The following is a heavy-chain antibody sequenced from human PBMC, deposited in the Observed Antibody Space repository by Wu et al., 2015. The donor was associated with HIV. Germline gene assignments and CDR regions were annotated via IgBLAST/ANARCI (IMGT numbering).Heavy chain of an antibody. V-gene: IGHV1-69*11. CDR3: AKTNRIVTNGIDFYHYYGMDV. Sequence: QVQLVQSGAEVRKPGSSVKVSCKASGGTFSRSGFSWVRQVPGQGFEWMGRIIPIHGAANYAQKFEGRVTITADGSTSTAYMELSSLQSEDTAVYYCAKTNRIVTNGIDFYHYYGMDVWGQGTTVTVS. CDR2: IIPIHGAA. J-gene: IGHJ6*02. CDR1: GGTFSRSG. D-gene: IGHD1-1*01.